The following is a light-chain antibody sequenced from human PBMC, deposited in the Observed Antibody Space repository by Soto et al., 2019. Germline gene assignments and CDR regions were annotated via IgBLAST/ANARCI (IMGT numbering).Light chain of an antibody. Sequence: EVVLTQSPATLSVSPGERATLSCRASQSVSSNLAWYQQKPGQAPRLLIYGASTRATGIPARFSGSGSGTEFTLTISSLQSEDFAVYYCQQYNNWPPWTFGQGTQ. CDR1: QSVSSN. CDR2: GAS. V-gene: IGKV3-15*01. J-gene: IGKJ1*01. CDR3: QQYNNWPPWT.